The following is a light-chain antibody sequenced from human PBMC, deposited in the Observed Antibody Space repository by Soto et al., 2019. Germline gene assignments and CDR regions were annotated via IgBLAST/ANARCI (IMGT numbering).Light chain of an antibody. CDR1: QSVSTY. Sequence: EIVLTQSPATLSLSPGERATLSCRASQSVSTYLAWYQQRPGQAPRLLIYDAFTRATGIPARFSGSGSGTDFTLTISSLEPEDFAVYYCQQRSSWPSLTFGGGTKVDIK. CDR3: QQRSSWPSLT. V-gene: IGKV3-11*01. CDR2: DAF. J-gene: IGKJ4*01.